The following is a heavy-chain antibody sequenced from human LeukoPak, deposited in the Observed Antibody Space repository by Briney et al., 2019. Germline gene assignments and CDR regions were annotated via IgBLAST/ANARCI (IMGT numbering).Heavy chain of an antibody. V-gene: IGHV5-51*01. Sequence: KISCKGSGYSFTSYWIGWVRQIPGKGLEWMGIIYPGDSDTRYSPSFQGQVTISADKSISTAYLQWSSLKASDTAMYYCARPSYYYGSGRDGMDVWGQGTTVTVSS. J-gene: IGHJ6*02. CDR3: ARPSYYYGSGRDGMDV. D-gene: IGHD3-10*01. CDR2: IYPGDSDT. CDR1: GYSFTSYW.